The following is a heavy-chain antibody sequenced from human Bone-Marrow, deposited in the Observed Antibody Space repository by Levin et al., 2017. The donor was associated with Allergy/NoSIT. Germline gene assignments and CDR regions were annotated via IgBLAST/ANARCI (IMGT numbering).Heavy chain of an antibody. D-gene: IGHD2-15*01. CDR1: GFTFDDYA. CDR2: ISWNSGSR. J-gene: IGHJ4*02. V-gene: IGHV3-9*01. Sequence: GGSLRLSCAASGFTFDDYAMHWVRQAPGKGLEWVSGISWNSGSRGYADSVKGRFTISRDNAKNSLYLQMNSLRPEDTDLYYCARDKRAATPYYLDDWGQGTLVTVSS. CDR3: ARDKRAATPYYLDD.